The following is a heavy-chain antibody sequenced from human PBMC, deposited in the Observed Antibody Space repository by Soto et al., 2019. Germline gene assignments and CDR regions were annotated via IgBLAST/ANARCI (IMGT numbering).Heavy chain of an antibody. D-gene: IGHD3-16*01. Sequence: GSLRLSCAASGFSVSTRYMSWVRQAPGKGLEWVSVIFGSGSTLYADSVKGRFTISRDNSKNTLHLQMNSLRAEDTAVYYCVRDDGVSPYDYWGRGALVTVSS. CDR1: GFSVSTRY. V-gene: IGHV3-66*01. CDR3: VRDDGVSPYDY. J-gene: IGHJ4*02. CDR2: IFGSGST.